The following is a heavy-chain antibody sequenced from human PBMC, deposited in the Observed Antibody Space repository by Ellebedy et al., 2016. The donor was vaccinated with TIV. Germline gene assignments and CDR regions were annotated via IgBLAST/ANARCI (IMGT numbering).Heavy chain of an antibody. CDR3: AKRAPGGTFSTMDY. CDR1: GFTFSSYA. Sequence: PGGSLRLSCAASGFTFSSYAMTWVRQAPGKGLGWVSAITGRGGSTYYADSVKGRLTISSDSSKNTLYLHMIILSAEDTALYYCAKRAPGGTFSTMDYWGQGTLVSVSS. CDR2: ITGRGGST. V-gene: IGHV3-23*01. J-gene: IGHJ4*02. D-gene: IGHD4/OR15-4a*01.